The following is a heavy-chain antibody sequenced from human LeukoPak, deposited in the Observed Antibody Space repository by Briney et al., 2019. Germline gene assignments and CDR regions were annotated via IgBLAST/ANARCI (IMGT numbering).Heavy chain of an antibody. Sequence: TGGSLRLSCAASGFTFSSHWMHWVRQAPGKGLVWVSRINIDGSSISYADSVKGRFTISRDNAKNTLYLQMNSLRAEDTAVYYCARSWDVDYWGQGTPVTASS. V-gene: IGHV3-74*01. CDR2: INIDGSSI. CDR3: ARSWDVDY. J-gene: IGHJ4*02. CDR1: GFTFSSHW. D-gene: IGHD1-26*01.